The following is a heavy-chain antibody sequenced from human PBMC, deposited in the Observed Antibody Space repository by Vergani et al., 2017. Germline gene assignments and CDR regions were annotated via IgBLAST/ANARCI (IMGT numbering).Heavy chain of an antibody. CDR2: IRLDGVHI. J-gene: IGHJ4*02. CDR3: VKXMEKGDYDPTLEY. Sequence: EVQLLESGGGLVKPGGSLRLSCAASGFSSGSYGMHWVRQSPGKGLGWVSLIRLDGVHISYADSVKGRFTISIDNSKNSLYLQMNSLRFEDTALYFCVKXMEKGDYDPTLEYWGEGTLVTVSS. D-gene: IGHD4-17*01. V-gene: IGHV3-43D*03. CDR1: GFSSGSYG.